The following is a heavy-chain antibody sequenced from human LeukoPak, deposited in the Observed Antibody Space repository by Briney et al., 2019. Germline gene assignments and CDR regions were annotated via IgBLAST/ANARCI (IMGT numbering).Heavy chain of an antibody. CDR1: GFTFSSYG. CDR3: GNWFDP. J-gene: IGHJ5*02. V-gene: IGHV3-30*18. CDR2: ISYDGSNK. Sequence: QSGRSLRLCCAASGFTFSSYGMHWVRQAPGKGLEWVAVISYDGSNKYYADSVKGRFTISRDNSKNTLYLQMNSLRAEDTAVYYCGNWFDPWGQGTLVAVSS.